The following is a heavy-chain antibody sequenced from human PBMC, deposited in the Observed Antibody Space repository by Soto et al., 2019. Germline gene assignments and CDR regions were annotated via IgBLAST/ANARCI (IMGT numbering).Heavy chain of an antibody. CDR2: ISGSGGST. J-gene: IGHJ6*02. D-gene: IGHD3-3*01. CDR3: ARARITIFGVVETPYYYYGMDV. Sequence: PGGSLRLSCAASGFTFSSYAMSWVRQAPGKGLEWVSAISGSGGSTYYADSVKGRFTISRDNSKNTLYLQMNSLRAEDTAVYYCARARITIFGVVETPYYYYGMDVWGQGTTVTVSS. CDR1: GFTFSSYA. V-gene: IGHV3-23*01.